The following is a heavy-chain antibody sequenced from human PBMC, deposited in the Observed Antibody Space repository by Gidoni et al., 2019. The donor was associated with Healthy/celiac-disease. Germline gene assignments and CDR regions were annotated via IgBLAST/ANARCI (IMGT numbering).Heavy chain of an antibody. CDR2: ISWNSGSI. J-gene: IGHJ4*02. CDR1: GFTFDDYA. Sequence: EVQLVESGGGLVQPGRSLRLSCAASGFTFDDYAMHWVRQAPGKGLEWVSGISWNSGSIGYADSVKGRFTISRDNAKNSLYLQMNSLRAEDTALYYCAKGIYGDYGFDYWGQGTLVTVSS. CDR3: AKGIYGDYGFDY. V-gene: IGHV3-9*01. D-gene: IGHD4-17*01.